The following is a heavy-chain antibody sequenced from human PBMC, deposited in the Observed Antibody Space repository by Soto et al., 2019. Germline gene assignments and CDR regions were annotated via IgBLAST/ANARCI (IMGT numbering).Heavy chain of an antibody. CDR3: ARVTLKAGNWFDP. CDR2: INPNSRGT. V-gene: IGHV1-2*02. CDR1: GYTFTDYF. J-gene: IGHJ5*02. Sequence: ASVKVSFKASGYTFTDYFIHWLRQAPGQGFEWMGWINPNSRGTNYAQKFQGRVTMTRDTSNSTAYMELRGLTSDDTAVYYCARVTLKAGNWFDPWGQGTLVTVSS.